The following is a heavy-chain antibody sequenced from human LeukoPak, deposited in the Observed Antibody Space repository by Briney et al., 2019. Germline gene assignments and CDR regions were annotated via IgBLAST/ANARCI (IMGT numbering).Heavy chain of an antibody. J-gene: IGHJ4*02. CDR1: GGSISGYY. V-gene: IGHV4-59*08. CDR3: ARLRTVAGRPFDY. Sequence: SETLSLTCTVSGGSISGYYWSWIRQPPGKGLEWIGYIYYSGSTNYNPSLKSRVTISVDTSKNQFSLKLSSVTAADTAVYYCARLRTVAGRPFDYWGQGTLVTASS. D-gene: IGHD6-19*01. CDR2: IYYSGST.